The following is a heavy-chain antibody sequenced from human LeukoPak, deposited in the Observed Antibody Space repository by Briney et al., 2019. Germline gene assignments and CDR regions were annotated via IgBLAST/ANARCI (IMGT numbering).Heavy chain of an antibody. CDR2: IYPGDSDT. V-gene: IGHV5-51*01. J-gene: IGHJ4*02. D-gene: IGHD4-17*01. CDR1: GYTFSNHW. Sequence: GESLKISCKGSGYTFSNHWIAWVRQMSGKGLEWMGMIYPGDSDTRYSPSFEGQVTISADRSISAAYLQWSSLKASDTAIYYCATGHYGDYYDYWGQGTLVTVSS. CDR3: ATGHYGDYYDY.